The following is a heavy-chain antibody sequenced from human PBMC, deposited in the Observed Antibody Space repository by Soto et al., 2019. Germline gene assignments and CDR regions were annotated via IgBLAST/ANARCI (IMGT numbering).Heavy chain of an antibody. Sequence: SVKVSCKASGGTFSSYAISWVRQAPGQGLEWMGGIIPIFGTANYAQKFHGRVTITADESTSTAYMELSSLRSEDTAVYYCARVYYDAFDIWGQGTMVTVSS. J-gene: IGHJ3*02. D-gene: IGHD2-8*01. V-gene: IGHV1-69*13. CDR3: ARVYYDAFDI. CDR1: GGTFSSYA. CDR2: IIPIFGTA.